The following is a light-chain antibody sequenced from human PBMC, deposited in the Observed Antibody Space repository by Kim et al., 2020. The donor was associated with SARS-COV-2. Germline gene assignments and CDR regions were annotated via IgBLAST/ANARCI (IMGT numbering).Light chain of an antibody. CDR3: QQRSKWPLT. J-gene: IGKJ4*01. Sequence: LSPGERATHSCRASQSVSSYLAWYQQKPGQAPRLLIYDAANRATGIPARFSGSGSGTDFTLTISSLEPEDFAVYYCQQRSKWPLTFGGGTKVDIK. V-gene: IGKV3-11*01. CDR2: DAA. CDR1: QSVSSY.